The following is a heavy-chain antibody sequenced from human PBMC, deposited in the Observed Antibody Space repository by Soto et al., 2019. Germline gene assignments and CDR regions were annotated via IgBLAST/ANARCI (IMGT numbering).Heavy chain of an antibody. J-gene: IGHJ4*02. Sequence: SETLSLTCTVSGVSITPYYWTWIRHPPGKGLEWIGYVYHTGNTYYNPSLKSRVTISLDTSKNQVSLRLKSVTAADTAVFYCAREQYNWKLWGQGTLVTVSS. CDR3: AREQYNWKL. V-gene: IGHV4-59*01. D-gene: IGHD1-20*01. CDR2: VYHTGNT. CDR1: GVSITPYY.